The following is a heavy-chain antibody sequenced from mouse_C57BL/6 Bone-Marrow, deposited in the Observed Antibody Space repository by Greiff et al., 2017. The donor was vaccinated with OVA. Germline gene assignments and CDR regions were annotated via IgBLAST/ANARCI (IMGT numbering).Heavy chain of an antibody. CDR1: GFTFSSYT. CDR3: ARRGTAQATWRFAY. J-gene: IGHJ3*01. Sequence: EVMLVESGGGLVKPGGSLKLSCAASGFTFSSYTMSWVRQTPEKRLEWVATISGGGGNTYYPDSVKGRFTISRDNAKNTLYLQMSSLRSEDTALYYCARRGTAQATWRFAYWGQGTLVTVSA. D-gene: IGHD3-2*02. V-gene: IGHV5-9*01. CDR2: ISGGGGNT.